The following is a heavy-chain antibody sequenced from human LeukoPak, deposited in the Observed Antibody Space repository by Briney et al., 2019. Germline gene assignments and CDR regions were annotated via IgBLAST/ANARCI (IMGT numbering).Heavy chain of an antibody. D-gene: IGHD2-2*01. J-gene: IGHJ5*02. CDR2: MNPNCGNT. CDR1: GYTFTSYD. CDR3: ARGPAARRGHWFDP. Sequence: ASVKVSCKASGYTFTSYDINWVRQATGQGIEWMGWMNPNCGNTGYAQKFQGRVTITRNTSISTAYMELRSLRSEDTAVYYCARGPAARRGHWFDPWGQGTLVTVSS. V-gene: IGHV1-8*03.